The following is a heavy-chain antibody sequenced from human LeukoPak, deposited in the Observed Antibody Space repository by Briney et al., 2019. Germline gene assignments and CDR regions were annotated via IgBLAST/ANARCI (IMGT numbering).Heavy chain of an antibody. J-gene: IGHJ4*02. CDR2: IYYSGNT. D-gene: IGHD3-10*01. Sequence: SETLSLTCTVSGVSISSSNSYWGWIRQPPGKGLEWIGSIYYSGNTYYNASLKSQVSISIDTSKNQFSLRLSSVTAADTAVYYCARDAILWFGESNWGQGTLVTVSS. CDR3: ARDAILWFGESN. CDR1: GVSISSSNSY. V-gene: IGHV4-39*07.